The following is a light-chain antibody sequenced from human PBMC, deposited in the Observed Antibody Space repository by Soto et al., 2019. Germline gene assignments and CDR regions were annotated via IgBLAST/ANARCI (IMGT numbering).Light chain of an antibody. CDR2: GDN. V-gene: IGLV1-44*01. CDR1: GSSIGTNT. CDR3: GTWDSSLSAGV. Sequence: QSVLPQPPSASGTPGQRVTISCSGSGSSIGTNTVNWYRQLPGTAPKLLIYGDNQRPSGVPDRFSGSKSGTSATLGITGLQTGDEADYYCGTWDSSLSAGVFGTGTKVTVL. J-gene: IGLJ1*01.